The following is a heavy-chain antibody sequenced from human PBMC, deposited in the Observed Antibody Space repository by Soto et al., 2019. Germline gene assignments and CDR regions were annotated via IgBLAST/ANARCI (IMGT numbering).Heavy chain of an antibody. CDR2: ISYDGSNK. CDR3: AKDPVRGVIANYGMDV. Sequence: GGSLRLSCAASGFTFSSYGMHWVRQAPGKGLEWVAVISYDGSNKYYADSVKGRFTISRDNSKNTLYLQMNSLRAEDTAVYYCAKDPVRGVIANYGMDVWGQGTTVTVYS. V-gene: IGHV3-30*18. D-gene: IGHD3-10*01. J-gene: IGHJ6*02. CDR1: GFTFSSYG.